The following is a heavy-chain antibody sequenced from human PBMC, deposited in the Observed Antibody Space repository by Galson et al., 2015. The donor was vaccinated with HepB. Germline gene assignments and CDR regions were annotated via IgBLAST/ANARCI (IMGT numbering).Heavy chain of an antibody. J-gene: IGHJ4*02. V-gene: IGHV3-23*01. CDR2: ISGSGGST. D-gene: IGHD3-3*01. Sequence: SLRLSCAASGFTFTNYGMHWVRQAPGKGLEWVSAISGSGGSTYYADSVKGRFTISRGNSKNTLYLQMNSLRAEDTAVYYCAKDWSPQHLFFDYWGQGTLVTVSS. CDR1: GFTFTNYG. CDR3: AKDWSPQHLFFDY.